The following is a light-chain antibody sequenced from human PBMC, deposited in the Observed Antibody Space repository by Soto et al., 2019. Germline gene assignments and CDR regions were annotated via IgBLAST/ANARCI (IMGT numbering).Light chain of an antibody. CDR1: QSVSSN. CDR3: QQYGISPRT. CDR2: GVS. J-gene: IGKJ1*01. V-gene: IGKV3-20*01. Sequence: EIVMTQSPVTLSVSPGERAXVSCRASQSVSSNLAWYQQKPGQAPSLLIYGVSSRATGIPDRFSGSGSGTDFTLTISRLEREDFAVYYCQQYGISPRTFGQGTKVDIK.